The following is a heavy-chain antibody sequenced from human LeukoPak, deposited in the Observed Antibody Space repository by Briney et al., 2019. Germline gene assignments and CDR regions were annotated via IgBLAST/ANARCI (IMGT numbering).Heavy chain of an antibody. CDR1: GCTFSSYW. Sequence: GGSLRLSCVASGCTFSSYWMHWVRQAPGKGLVWVSRSSSDGSSIVYADSVEGRFTISRDNAKNTLYLQMNSLRAEDTAVYYCVRDGDSTVDFDYWGQGTLVTVSS. D-gene: IGHD4-23*01. CDR2: SSSDGSSI. J-gene: IGHJ4*02. V-gene: IGHV3-74*01. CDR3: VRDGDSTVDFDY.